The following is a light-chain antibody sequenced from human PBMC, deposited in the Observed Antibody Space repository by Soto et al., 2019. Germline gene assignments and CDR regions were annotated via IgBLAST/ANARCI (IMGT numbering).Light chain of an antibody. Sequence: EIALTQCPGTLSLSPGERATLSCRASQSVTANYLAWYQQKPGQAPRLLIYAASIGATGVPDRFSGSGSGTDFTLTISRLEPEDFAVYYCLQYGVPLWTFGQGTKVEIK. V-gene: IGKV3-20*01. CDR3: LQYGVPLWT. CDR1: QSVTANY. J-gene: IGKJ1*01. CDR2: AAS.